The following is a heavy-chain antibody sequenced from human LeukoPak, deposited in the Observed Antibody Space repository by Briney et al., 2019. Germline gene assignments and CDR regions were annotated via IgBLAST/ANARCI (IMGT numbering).Heavy chain of an antibody. J-gene: IGHJ4*02. Sequence: SQTLSLTCAISGDSVSINSAAWNWLRQSPSRGLEWLGRTYYRYKWYNDYAVSVKSRITINPDTSKNQFSLQLNSVTPEDTAVYYCARTRYNWNDAEGRVDFDYWGQGTLVTVSS. D-gene: IGHD1-1*01. CDR2: TYYRYKWYN. V-gene: IGHV6-1*01. CDR3: ARTRYNWNDAEGRVDFDY. CDR1: GDSVSINSAA.